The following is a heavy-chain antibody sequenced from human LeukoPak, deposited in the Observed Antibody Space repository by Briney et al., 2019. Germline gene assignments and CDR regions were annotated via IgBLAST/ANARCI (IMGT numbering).Heavy chain of an antibody. CDR3: AAYIVHGY. D-gene: IGHD2-15*01. Sequence: GGSLRLSCAASGLTFSSQAINWVRQAPGKGLEWVSGISGGGGSIYYADSVKGRFTISRDNSQNTLYLQMNSLRAEDTAVYYCAAYIVHGYWGQGTLVTASS. J-gene: IGHJ4*02. CDR2: ISGGGGSI. CDR1: GLTFSSQA. V-gene: IGHV3-23*01.